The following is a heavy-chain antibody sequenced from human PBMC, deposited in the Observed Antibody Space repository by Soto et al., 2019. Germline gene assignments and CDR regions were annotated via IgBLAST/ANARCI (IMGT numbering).Heavy chain of an antibody. CDR2: IDPTDSYT. D-gene: IGHD3-16*01. J-gene: IGHJ4*02. V-gene: IGHV5-10-1*01. CDR3: ARLPVLSLVAVWGFDY. CDR1: GYIFTSYW. Sequence: LGESLKISCKVSGYIFTSYWISWVRQMPGKGLEWMGRIDPTDSYTDYSPSFQGHVTISVDKSINTAYLQWSSLKASDSAMYYCARLPVLSLVAVWGFDYWGLGTLVTVSS.